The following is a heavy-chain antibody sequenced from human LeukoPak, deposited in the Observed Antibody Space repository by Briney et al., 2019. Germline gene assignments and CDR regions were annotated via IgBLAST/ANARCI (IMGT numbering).Heavy chain of an antibody. Sequence: SETLSLTCTVSGDSISSYFWSWIRQPAGKGLELIGRMYTSGNTIYNPSLKSRVSMSVDTSKNQLSLKVRSVTAADTAVYYCARDSGYDLSWSQGTLVTVSS. D-gene: IGHD5-12*01. CDR1: GDSISSYF. V-gene: IGHV4-4*07. J-gene: IGHJ4*02. CDR2: MYTSGNT. CDR3: ARDSGYDLS.